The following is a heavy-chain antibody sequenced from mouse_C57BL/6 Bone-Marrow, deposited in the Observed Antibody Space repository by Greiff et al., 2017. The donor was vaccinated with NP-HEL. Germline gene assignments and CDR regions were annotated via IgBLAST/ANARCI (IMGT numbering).Heavy chain of an antibody. J-gene: IGHJ2*01. CDR2: ISSGGSYT. CDR3: ARHYYSNYCDY. Sequence: DVQLVESGGDLVKPGGSLKLSCAASGFTFSSYGMSWVRQTPDKRLEWVATISSGGSYTYYPDSVKGRFTISRDNAKNTLYLQMSSLKSEDTAMYYCARHYYSNYCDYWGQGTTLTVSS. CDR1: GFTFSSYG. V-gene: IGHV5-6*01. D-gene: IGHD2-5*01.